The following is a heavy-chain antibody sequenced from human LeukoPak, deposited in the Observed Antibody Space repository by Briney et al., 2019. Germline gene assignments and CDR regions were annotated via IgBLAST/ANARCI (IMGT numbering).Heavy chain of an antibody. Sequence: GGSLRLSCAASGFTVSSYEMNWVRQAPGKGLEWVSYISSSGSTIYYADSVKGRFTISRDSAKNSLYLQMNSLRPEDTAVYYCARNHYGSVDYWGQGTLVTVSS. V-gene: IGHV3-48*03. CDR1: GFTVSSYE. J-gene: IGHJ4*02. D-gene: IGHD3-10*01. CDR3: ARNHYGSVDY. CDR2: ISSSGSTI.